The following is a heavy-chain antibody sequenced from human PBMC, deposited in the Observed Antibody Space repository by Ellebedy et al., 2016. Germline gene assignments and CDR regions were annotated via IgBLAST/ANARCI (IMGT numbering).Heavy chain of an antibody. D-gene: IGHD6-19*01. J-gene: IGHJ4*02. CDR3: AKAAAATAGDSDY. CDR1: GFTFSSYG. Sequence: GGSLRLSCAASGFTFSSYGMHWVRQAPGKGLEWVAVIWYDGSNKYYADSVKGRFTISRDNSKNTLYLQMNSLRAEDTAVYYCAKAAAATAGDSDYWGQGTLVTVSS. V-gene: IGHV3-33*06. CDR2: IWYDGSNK.